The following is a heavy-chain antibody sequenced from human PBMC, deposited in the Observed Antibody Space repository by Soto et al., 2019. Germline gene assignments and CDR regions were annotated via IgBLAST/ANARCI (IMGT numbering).Heavy chain of an antibody. CDR1: GGSISSGGYY. CDR3: ARVRKLEGFDY. CDR2: IYYSGST. Sequence: QVQLQESGPGLVKPSQTLSLTCTVSGGSISSGGYYWSWNRQHPGKALEWIGYIYYSGSTYYNPSLKRRVTISVDTSKNHIALKLSPVTAADTAVYYCARVRKLEGFDYWGQGTLGTGSS. J-gene: IGHJ4*02. D-gene: IGHD1-1*01. V-gene: IGHV4-31*03.